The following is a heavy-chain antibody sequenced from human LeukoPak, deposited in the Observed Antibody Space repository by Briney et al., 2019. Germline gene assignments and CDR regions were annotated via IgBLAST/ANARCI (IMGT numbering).Heavy chain of an antibody. CDR2: IIPIFGTA. CDR3: ARGGRRTSPYNWFDP. CDR1: GGTFSSYA. D-gene: IGHD1-1*01. Sequence: SVKVSCKASGGTFSSYAISWVRQAPEQGLEWMGGIIPIFGTANYAQKFQGRVTITADESTSTAYMELSSLRSEDTAVYYCARGGRRTSPYNWFDPWGQGTLVTVSS. J-gene: IGHJ5*02. V-gene: IGHV1-69*13.